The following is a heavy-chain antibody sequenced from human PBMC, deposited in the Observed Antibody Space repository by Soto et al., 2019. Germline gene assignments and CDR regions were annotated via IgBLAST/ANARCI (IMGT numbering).Heavy chain of an antibody. CDR3: AKDRGGEFSSSRYFDY. CDR1: GFGFSSYA. J-gene: IGHJ4*02. Sequence: GSLRLSCAASGFGFSSYAMSWVRQAPGKGLEWVSGITPGGGTTNCGDSVKGRFTISRDNSKNTLYLEANSLRVEDTAIYYCAKDRGGEFSSSRYFDYWGQGTLVTVSS. CDR2: ITPGGGTT. V-gene: IGHV3-23*01. D-gene: IGHD3-16*01.